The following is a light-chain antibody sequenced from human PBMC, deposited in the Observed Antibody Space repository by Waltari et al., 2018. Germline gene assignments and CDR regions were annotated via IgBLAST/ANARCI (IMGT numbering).Light chain of an antibody. V-gene: IGLV4-69*01. CDR3: QTWDTDIVV. J-gene: IGLJ2*01. CDR2: VNSDGSH. CDR1: SGHGSYA. Sequence: QLVVTQSPSASASLGASVKLTCTLRSGHGSYAIAWHPQQPEKGPRFLLRVNSDGSHNKGDGIPGRFSGSSSGAERYLIISGLQSEDEADYYCQTWDTDIVVFGGGTKLTV.